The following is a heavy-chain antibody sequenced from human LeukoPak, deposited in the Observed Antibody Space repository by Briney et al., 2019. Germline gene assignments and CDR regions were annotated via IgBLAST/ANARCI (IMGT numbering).Heavy chain of an antibody. CDR1: GGTFSSYA. Sequence: GASVKVSCKASGGTFSSYAISWVRQAPGQGLEWMGGIIPIFGTANYAQKFQGRVTITADESTSTAYMELSSLRSEDTAVYYCARDLDEGALGSWFDPWGQEPWSPSPQ. CDR2: IIPIFGTA. D-gene: IGHD1-26*01. V-gene: IGHV1-69*13. J-gene: IGHJ5*02. CDR3: ARDLDEGALGSWFDP.